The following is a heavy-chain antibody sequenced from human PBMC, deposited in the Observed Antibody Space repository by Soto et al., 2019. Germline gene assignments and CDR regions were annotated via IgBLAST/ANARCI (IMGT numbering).Heavy chain of an antibody. CDR3: ARGGSSDWQVAFDI. CDR1: AGAFSHYY. J-gene: IGHJ3*02. Sequence: SESLSLTCAVYAGAFSHYYWNWIRQSPGKGLEGIGKIKHSGSRNYNPSLRSRVSISVDMSKNQFSLRLTSVTAADTAVYDCARGGSSDWQVAFDIWCQGTMVT. D-gene: IGHD6-19*01. CDR2: IKHSGSR. V-gene: IGHV4-34*01.